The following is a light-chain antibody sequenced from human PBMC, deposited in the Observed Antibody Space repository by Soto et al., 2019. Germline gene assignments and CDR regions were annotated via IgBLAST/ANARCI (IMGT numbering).Light chain of an antibody. CDR3: QQYVSSPWA. Sequence: EIVLAQSPGTLSLSPGERATLSCRASQSVTNSFLAWYQQKPGQAPRLLIYGASRRATGIPDRFTGSGSGTDFTLTISRLEPEDFAVDYCQQYVSSPWAFGQGTKVDIK. V-gene: IGKV3-20*01. J-gene: IGKJ1*01. CDR2: GAS. CDR1: QSVTNSF.